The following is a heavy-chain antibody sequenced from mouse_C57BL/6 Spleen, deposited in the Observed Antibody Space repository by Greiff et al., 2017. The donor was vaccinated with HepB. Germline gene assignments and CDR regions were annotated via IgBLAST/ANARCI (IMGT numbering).Heavy chain of an antibody. CDR3: AREYDGYPFAY. J-gene: IGHJ3*01. V-gene: IGHV3-6*01. D-gene: IGHD2-3*01. CDR1: GYSITSGYY. CDR2: ISYDGSN. Sequence: EVKLMESGPGLVKPSQSLSLTCSVTGYSITSGYYWNWIRQFPGNKLEWMGYISYDGSNNYNPSLKNRISITRDTSKNQFFLKLNSVTTEDTATYYCAREYDGYPFAYWGQGTLVTVSA.